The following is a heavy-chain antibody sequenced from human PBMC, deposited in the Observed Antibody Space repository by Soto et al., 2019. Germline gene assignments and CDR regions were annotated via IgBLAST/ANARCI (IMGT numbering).Heavy chain of an antibody. D-gene: IGHD2-8*01. V-gene: IGHV1-18*01. J-gene: IGHJ4*02. CDR2: INAYNGDT. CDR3: ARGGGTRAALDS. CDR1: GYSFNTYY. Sequence: QVQLVQSGAEMKKPGASVTVSCKASGYSFNTYYLSWVRQAPGQGLEWMGWINAYNGDTKFAEELQGRVTMTTDTSTRTAYMELRSLRSDDTAIYYCARGGGTRAALDSWGQGTLVTVSS.